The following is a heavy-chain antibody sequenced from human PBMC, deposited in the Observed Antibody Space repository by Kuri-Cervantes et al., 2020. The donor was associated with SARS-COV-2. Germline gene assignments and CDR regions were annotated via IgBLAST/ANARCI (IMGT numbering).Heavy chain of an antibody. CDR2: LDTSGST. J-gene: IGHJ4*02. CDR3: GKVSWLQLWRRYSDS. D-gene: IGHD5-24*01. Sequence: LRLSCAVSGYSISSGYYWGWIRQPAGKGLEWIGHLDTSGSTTYNPSLRGRVTISLDPSNNQVSLSLTSTTAADTAVYYCGKVSWLQLWRRYSDSWGQGTLVTVSS. CDR1: GYSISSGYY. V-gene: IGHV4-61*09.